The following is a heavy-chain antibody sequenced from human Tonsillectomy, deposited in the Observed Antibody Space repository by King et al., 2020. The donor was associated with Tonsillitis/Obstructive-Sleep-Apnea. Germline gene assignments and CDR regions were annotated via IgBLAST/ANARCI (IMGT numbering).Heavy chain of an antibody. CDR2: INWNGGST. D-gene: IGHD3-3*01. CDR1: GFTFDDYG. CDR3: ARRVYYDFWSGNDPYYFDY. Sequence: VQLVESGGGVVRPGGSLRLSCAASGFTFDDYGMSWVRQAPGKGLEWVSGINWNGGSTGYADSVKGRFTISRDNAKNSLYLQMNSLRAEETALYYCARRVYYDFWSGNDPYYFDYWGQGTLVTVSS. V-gene: IGHV3-20*04. J-gene: IGHJ4*02.